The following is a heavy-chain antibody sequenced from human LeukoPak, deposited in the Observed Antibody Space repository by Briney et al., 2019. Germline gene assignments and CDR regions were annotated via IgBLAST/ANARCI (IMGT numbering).Heavy chain of an antibody. Sequence: GGSLRLSCAASGFTFSSYGMHWVRQAPGKGLEWVAVIWYDGSNKYYADSVKGRFTISRDNSKNTLYLQMNSLRAEDTALYHCARDLGYYGSGSPTPFDYWGQGTLVTVSS. V-gene: IGHV3-33*01. J-gene: IGHJ4*02. D-gene: IGHD3-10*01. CDR2: IWYDGSNK. CDR1: GFTFSSYG. CDR3: ARDLGYYGSGSPTPFDY.